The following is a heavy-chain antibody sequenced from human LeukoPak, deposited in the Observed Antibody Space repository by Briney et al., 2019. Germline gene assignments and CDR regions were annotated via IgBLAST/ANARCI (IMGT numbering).Heavy chain of an antibody. CDR1: GFTFSNYW. Sequence: PGGSLRLSCAASGFTFSNYWMSWVRQAPGKGLEWVANIKQDGSEKYYVDSVKGRFTISRDNAKNSLYLQMNSLRAEDTAVYYCASLTSFSGEVTWGQGTLVTVSS. CDR2: IKQDGSEK. J-gene: IGHJ5*02. V-gene: IGHV3-7*01. D-gene: IGHD2/OR15-2a*01. CDR3: ASLTSFSGEVT.